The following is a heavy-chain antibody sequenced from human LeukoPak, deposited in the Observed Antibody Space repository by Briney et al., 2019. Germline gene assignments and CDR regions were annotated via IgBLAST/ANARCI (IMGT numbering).Heavy chain of an antibody. CDR3: AKARDYGDYWTFDY. J-gene: IGHJ4*02. V-gene: IGHV3-23*01. CDR1: GFTFSNYA. CDR2: IGGSGGGK. D-gene: IGHD4-17*01. Sequence: GGSLRLSCAASGFTFSNYAMSWVRQAPGKGLEWVSGIGGSGGGKYYADSVKARFSISRDNSKNTLYLQMNTLRAEDTAVYYCAKARDYGDYWTFDYWGQGTPVTVSS.